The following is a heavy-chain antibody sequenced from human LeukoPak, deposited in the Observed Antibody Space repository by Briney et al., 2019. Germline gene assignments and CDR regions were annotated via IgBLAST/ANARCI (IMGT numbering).Heavy chain of an antibody. Sequence: GGSLRLSCTASGFTFSSYSMNWVRQAPGKGLEWISYIGISSGNTKYADSVKGRFTISGDKAKNSVYLQMNSLRVEDTAVYYCARDTKYAFDNWGQGTLVTVSS. CDR2: IGISSGNT. V-gene: IGHV3-48*01. D-gene: IGHD2-2*01. J-gene: IGHJ4*02. CDR1: GFTFSSYS. CDR3: ARDTKYAFDN.